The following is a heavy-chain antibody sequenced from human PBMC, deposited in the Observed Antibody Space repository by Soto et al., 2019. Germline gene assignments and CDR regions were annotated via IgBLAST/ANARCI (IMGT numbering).Heavy chain of an antibody. J-gene: IGHJ5*02. CDR3: ARERGESSSS. Sequence: QVQLVQSGAAVKKPGASVKVSCKASGGTFSTYTINWVRQAPGQGPEWMGGIIPILETPNYAQKFQGRVTITADESTTAAHIELSSLRSEDTAIYYCARERGESSSSWGQGTLGTVSS. V-gene: IGHV1-69*16. CDR1: GGTFSTYT. D-gene: IGHD6-6*01. CDR2: IIPILETP.